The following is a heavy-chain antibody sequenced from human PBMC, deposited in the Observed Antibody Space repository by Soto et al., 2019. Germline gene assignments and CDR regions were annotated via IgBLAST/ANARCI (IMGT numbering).Heavy chain of an antibody. D-gene: IGHD4-17*01. CDR3: ASPPTTGNYYYYGMDV. J-gene: IGHJ6*02. CDR1: GGTFSSYA. Sequence: QVQLVQSGAEVKKPGSSVKVSCNAAGGTFSSYAISWVRQAPGQGRECMGGIIPIFGTANYAQKFQGRVTMAAYDSTSTADMELSSLRSEDTAVYYCASPPTTGNYYYYGMDVCCQGDTVTVS. V-gene: IGHV1-69*12. CDR2: IIPIFGTA.